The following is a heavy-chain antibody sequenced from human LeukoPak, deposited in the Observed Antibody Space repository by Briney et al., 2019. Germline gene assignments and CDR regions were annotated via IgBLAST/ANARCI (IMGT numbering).Heavy chain of an antibody. D-gene: IGHD6-13*01. CDR3: ARDLAAAGANSDY. Sequence: ASMKVSCKASGYTFTGYYMHWVRQAPGQGLDWMGWIDPNSGGTNYAQKFQGRVTMTRDTSISTAYMELSRLRSADTAVYYCARDLAAAGANSDYWGQGTLVTVSS. J-gene: IGHJ4*02. CDR2: IDPNSGGT. CDR1: GYTFTGYY. V-gene: IGHV1-2*02.